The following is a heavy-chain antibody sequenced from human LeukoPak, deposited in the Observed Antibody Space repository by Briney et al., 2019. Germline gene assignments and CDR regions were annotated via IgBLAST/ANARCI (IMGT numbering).Heavy chain of an antibody. V-gene: IGHV3-21*01. D-gene: IGHD3-3*01. CDR3: ARDWPRDASITIFGVVIRESGQQPAHQLFDY. J-gene: IGHJ4*02. CDR2: ISSSSSYI. Sequence: GGSLRLSCAASGFTFSSYSMNWVRQAPGKGLEWVSSISSSSSYIYYADSVEGRFTISRDNAKNSLYLQMNSLRAEDTAVYYCARDWPRDASITIFGVVIRESGQQPAHQLFDYWGQGTLVTVSS. CDR1: GFTFSSYS.